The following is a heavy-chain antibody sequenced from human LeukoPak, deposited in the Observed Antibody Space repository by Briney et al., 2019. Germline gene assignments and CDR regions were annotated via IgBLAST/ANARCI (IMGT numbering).Heavy chain of an antibody. CDR2: ISYDGSNK. CDR1: GFTFSSYA. D-gene: IGHD3-10*01. J-gene: IGHJ6*02. V-gene: IGHV3-30-3*01. CDR3: ASTYYYGSGSYSKDQYHYYGMDV. Sequence: GRSLRLSCAASGFTFSSYAMHWVRQAPGKGLEWVAVISYDGSNKYYADSVKGRFTISRDNSKNTLYLQMNSLRAEDTAVYYCASTYYYGSGSYSKDQYHYYGMDVWGQGTTVTVSS.